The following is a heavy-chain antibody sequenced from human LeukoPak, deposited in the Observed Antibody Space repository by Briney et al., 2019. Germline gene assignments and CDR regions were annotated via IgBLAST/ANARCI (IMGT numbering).Heavy chain of an antibody. CDR1: GFTFSDYY. D-gene: IGHD4-11*01. CDR2: IGSSSSYT. J-gene: IGHJ4*02. Sequence: SGGSLRLSCAASGFTFSDYYMNWIRQAPGKGLEWVSSIGSSSSYTNYADSVKGRFTISRDNAKNSLYLQMNSLRAEDTAVYYCAREGVTKYYFDYWGQGTLVTVSS. CDR3: AREGVTKYYFDY. V-gene: IGHV3-11*05.